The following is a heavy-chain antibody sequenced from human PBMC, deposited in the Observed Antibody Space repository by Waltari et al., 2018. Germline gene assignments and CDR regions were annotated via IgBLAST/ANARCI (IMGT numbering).Heavy chain of an antibody. J-gene: IGHJ4*02. Sequence: QVQLVQSGAEVKKPGSSVKVSCKASGGTFSSYTISWVRQAPGQGLEWMGRIIPILGIENYAQKVQGRVTITADKSTSTAYMELSSLRSEDTAVYYCAREPDYDILTGYPDYWGQGTLVTVSS. CDR3: AREPDYDILTGYPDY. CDR2: IIPILGIE. V-gene: IGHV1-69*08. D-gene: IGHD3-9*01. CDR1: GGTFSSYT.